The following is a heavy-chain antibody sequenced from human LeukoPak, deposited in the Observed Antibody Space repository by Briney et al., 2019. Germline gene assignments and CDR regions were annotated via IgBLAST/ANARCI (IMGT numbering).Heavy chain of an antibody. J-gene: IGHJ4*02. D-gene: IGHD5-18*01. CDR1: GGSMSGAY. CDR3: ARGYSAPLFDY. CDR2: VFFTGNT. Sequence: SETLSLTCTVSGGSMSGAYWSWIRQPPGKGLEWIGYVFFTGNTNYNPSLGSRLTISVDTSRSQFSLKLSSVTAADTAVYYCARGYSAPLFDYWGQGTLVTVSS. V-gene: IGHV4-59*01.